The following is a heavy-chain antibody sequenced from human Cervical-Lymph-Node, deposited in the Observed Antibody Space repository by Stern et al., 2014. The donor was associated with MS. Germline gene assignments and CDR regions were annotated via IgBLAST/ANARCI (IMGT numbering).Heavy chain of an antibody. J-gene: IGHJ6*02. CDR3: ARDRGSGKYCSSTSCSPYYYYGMDV. CDR2: IIPIFGTA. D-gene: IGHD2-2*01. CDR1: GGTFSSYA. V-gene: IGHV1-69*01. Sequence: QVQLGQSGAEVKKPGSSVKVSCKASGGTFSSYAISWVRQAPGQGLEWMGGIIPIFGTANYAQKFQGRVTITADESTSTAYMELSSLRSEDTAVYYCARDRGSGKYCSSTSCSPYYYYGMDVWGQGTTVTVSS.